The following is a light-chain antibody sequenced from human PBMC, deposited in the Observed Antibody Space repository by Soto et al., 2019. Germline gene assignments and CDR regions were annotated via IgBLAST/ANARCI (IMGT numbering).Light chain of an antibody. CDR2: EVS. V-gene: IGLV2-14*01. CDR1: RSDVGGYNY. Sequence: QSVLTQPASVSGSSGQSITISCTGTRSDVGGYNYVSWYQQYPGKVPKLIIYEVSNRPSGVSNRFSGSKSGNTASLTISGLQAEDEADYYCTSFFSSDTLGVVFGGGTQLTVL. J-gene: IGLJ2*01. CDR3: TSFFSSDTLGVV.